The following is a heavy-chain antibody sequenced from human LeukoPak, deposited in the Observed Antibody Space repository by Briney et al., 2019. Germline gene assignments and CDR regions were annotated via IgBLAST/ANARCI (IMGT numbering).Heavy chain of an antibody. J-gene: IGHJ3*02. Sequence: GASVKVSCKASGYTFTSYGISWVRQAPGQGLEWMGWMNPNSGNTGYAQKFQGRVTMTRNTSISTAYMELSSLRSEDTAVYYCTLRYFDWLGTAFDIWGQGTMVTVSS. CDR3: TLRYFDWLGTAFDI. V-gene: IGHV1-8*02. CDR2: MNPNSGNT. D-gene: IGHD3-9*01. CDR1: GYTFTSYG.